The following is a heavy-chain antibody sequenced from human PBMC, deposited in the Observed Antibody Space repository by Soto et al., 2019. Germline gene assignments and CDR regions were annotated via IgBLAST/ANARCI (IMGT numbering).Heavy chain of an antibody. V-gene: IGHV3-23*04. CDR3: AKRPRALLTLDY. Sequence: EVQLVDSGGGLVQPGGSLRLSCAASGFIFSNYVMSWVRQAPGKGLELVSSISDSGGTSYYADSVKGRFTISRDNSKNTLYLQMNSLRAEDTAIYYCAKRPRALLTLDYWGQGTLVTVSS. CDR1: GFIFSNYV. J-gene: IGHJ4*02. D-gene: IGHD1-26*01. CDR2: ISDSGGTS.